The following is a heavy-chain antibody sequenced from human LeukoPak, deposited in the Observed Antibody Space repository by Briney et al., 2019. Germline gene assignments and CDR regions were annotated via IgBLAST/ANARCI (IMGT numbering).Heavy chain of an antibody. D-gene: IGHD3-3*01. Sequence: SVKLSCNASGYTFTGYYMHLMRQAPGQGLGWIGWITPNSGGTNYAQKFQVRVTMTRDTSISTAYMELSRLSSDDTAVYYCARTLTIFGVVTDFNYWGQGTLVTVSS. V-gene: IGHV1-2*02. CDR3: ARTLTIFGVVTDFNY. J-gene: IGHJ4*02. CDR2: ITPNSGGT. CDR1: GYTFTGYY.